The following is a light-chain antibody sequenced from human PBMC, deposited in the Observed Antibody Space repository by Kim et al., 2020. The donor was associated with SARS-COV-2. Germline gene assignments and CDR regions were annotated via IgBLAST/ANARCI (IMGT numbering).Light chain of an antibody. CDR3: QQYNNWLT. CDR1: QSVSNN. J-gene: IGKJ4*01. Sequence: SVPPGERATLSCRASQSVSNNLAWYQQKPGQAPRLLIYGASTRATGIPARFSGSGSGTEFTLTISSLQSEDFAVYYCQQYNNWLTFGGGTKVDIK. CDR2: GAS. V-gene: IGKV3-15*01.